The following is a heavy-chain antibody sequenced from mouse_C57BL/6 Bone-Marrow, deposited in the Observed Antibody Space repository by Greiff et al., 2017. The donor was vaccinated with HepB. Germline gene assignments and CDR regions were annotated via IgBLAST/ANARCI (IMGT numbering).Heavy chain of an antibody. Sequence: QVQLQQSGAELVRPGTSVKVSCKASGYAFTNYLIEWVKQRPGQGLEWIGVINPGSGGTNYNEKFKGKATLTADKSSSTAYMQLSSLTSEDSAVYFGARTGYYRNPRFADWGQGTLVTVSA. CDR3: ARTGYYRNPRFAD. V-gene: IGHV1-54*01. CDR2: INPGSGGT. J-gene: IGHJ3*01. D-gene: IGHD2-5*01. CDR1: GYAFTNYL.